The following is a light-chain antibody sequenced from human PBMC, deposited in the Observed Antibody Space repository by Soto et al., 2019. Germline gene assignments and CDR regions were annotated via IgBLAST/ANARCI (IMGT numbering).Light chain of an antibody. V-gene: IGKV3-15*01. CDR3: QQFNTSPWT. J-gene: IGKJ1*01. CDR1: QSVSSTY. Sequence: PGERVTLSCRTSQSVSSTYLTWYQQKPGQAPRLLIYGASTRATDIPARFSGSGSGTEFTLTISSLQPDDFATYYCQQFNTSPWTFGQGTKVDIK. CDR2: GAS.